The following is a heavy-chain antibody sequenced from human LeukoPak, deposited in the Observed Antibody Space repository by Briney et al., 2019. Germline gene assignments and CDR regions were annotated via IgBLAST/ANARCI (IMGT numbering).Heavy chain of an antibody. V-gene: IGHV4-59*08. Sequence: PSETLSLTCSVSGDSINNYYWNWIRQPPGKGLEWIGYIYYSGGTRYNPSLQSRVTMSIGTSKTQFSLKLDSVTAADTAVYYCARGGSPDYWGQGTLVTVSS. CDR1: GDSINNYY. D-gene: IGHD3-16*01. CDR3: ARGGSPDY. CDR2: IYYSGGT. J-gene: IGHJ4*02.